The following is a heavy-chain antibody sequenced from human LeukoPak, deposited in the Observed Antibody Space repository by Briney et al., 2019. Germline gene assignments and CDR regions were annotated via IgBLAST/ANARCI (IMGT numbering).Heavy chain of an antibody. CDR3: ASHPSGEAWFDP. D-gene: IGHD2-15*01. Sequence: SETLSLTCAVYGGSFSGYYWSWIRQPPGKGLEWIGEINHSGSTYYNPSLKSRVTISVDTSKNQFSLKLSSVTAADTAVYYCASHPSGEAWFDPWGQGTLVTVSS. CDR1: GGSFSGYY. J-gene: IGHJ5*02. V-gene: IGHV4-34*01. CDR2: INHSGST.